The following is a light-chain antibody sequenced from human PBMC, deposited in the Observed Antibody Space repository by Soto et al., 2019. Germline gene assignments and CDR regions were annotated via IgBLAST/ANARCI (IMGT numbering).Light chain of an antibody. J-gene: IGKJ5*01. CDR2: DAS. CDR1: QSVSSY. CDR3: HQRNK. Sequence: EIVLTQSPATLSLSPGERATLSCRASQSVSSYLAWYQQKPGQAPRLLIYDASNRATGIPARFSGSGSGTDFTLTISSLEPEDFGVYFCHQRNKFGQGTRLENK. V-gene: IGKV3-11*01.